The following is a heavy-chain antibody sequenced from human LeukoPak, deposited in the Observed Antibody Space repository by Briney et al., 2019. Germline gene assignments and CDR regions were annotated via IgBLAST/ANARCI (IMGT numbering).Heavy chain of an antibody. D-gene: IGHD3-22*01. CDR1: GYIFSSYW. CDR2: IYPGDSDT. J-gene: IGHJ5*02. V-gene: IGHV5-51*01. Sequence: GESLKISCKGSGYIFSSYWIGWVRQMPGKGLEWMGIIYPGDSDTRYRPSFQGQVTISADKSISTAYLQWSSLKASDTAMYYCARRSMTVVDPFDPWGQGTLVTVSS. CDR3: ARRSMTVVDPFDP.